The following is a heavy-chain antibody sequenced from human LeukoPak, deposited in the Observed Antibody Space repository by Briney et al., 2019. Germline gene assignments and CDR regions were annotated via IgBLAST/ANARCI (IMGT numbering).Heavy chain of an antibody. CDR1: GNTLTDLS. J-gene: IGHJ4*02. CDR3: AAEGQWSLVHYFNS. Sequence: ASVKVSCKVSGNTLTDLSIHWVRQAPGKGLDWMGGFDPEDAEIIYAEKFQDRVTMTEDPSTDTAYLELSSLRSEDTAVYFCAAEGQWSLVHYFNSWGQGALVTVSS. CDR2: FDPEDAEI. V-gene: IGHV1-24*01. D-gene: IGHD2-15*01.